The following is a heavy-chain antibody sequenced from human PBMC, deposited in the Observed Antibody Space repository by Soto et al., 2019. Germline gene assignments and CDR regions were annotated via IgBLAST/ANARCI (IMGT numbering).Heavy chain of an antibody. V-gene: IGHV1-18*01. CDR3: ARDGVWIQLWADCVWFGP. CDR1: GYTFTSYG. J-gene: IGHJ5*02. CDR2: ISAYNGNT. Sequence: ASVKVSCKASGYTFTSYGISWVRQAPGQGLEWMGWISAYNGNTNYAQKLQGRVTMTTDTSTSTAYMELRSLRSDDTAVYYCARDGVWIQLWADCVWFGPWGQGNLVTAPS. D-gene: IGHD5-18*01.